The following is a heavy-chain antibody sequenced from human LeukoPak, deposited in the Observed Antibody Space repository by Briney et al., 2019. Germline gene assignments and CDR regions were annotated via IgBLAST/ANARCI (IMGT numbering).Heavy chain of an antibody. V-gene: IGHV4-59*01. CDR2: ISYSGST. J-gene: IGHJ4*02. D-gene: IGHD1-26*01. CDR3: ARAEEVGATRYYFDY. CDR1: GGSISSYY. Sequence: SETLSLTCTVSGGSISSYYWSWIRQPPGKGLEWIGYISYSGSTNYNPSLKSRVTISVDTSRNQFSLKLSSVTAADTAVYYCARAEEVGATRYYFDYWGQGTLVTVSS.